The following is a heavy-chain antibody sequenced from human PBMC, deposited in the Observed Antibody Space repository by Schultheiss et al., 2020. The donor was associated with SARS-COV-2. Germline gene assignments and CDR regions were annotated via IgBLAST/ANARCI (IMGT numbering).Heavy chain of an antibody. J-gene: IGHJ4*02. CDR2: IYHSGST. V-gene: IGHV4-31*03. D-gene: IGHD4-17*01. CDR3: ARTLRRAEYYFDY. CDR1: GGSISSGGYY. Sequence: SETLSLTCTVSGGSISSGGYYWGWIRQPPGKGLEWIGEIYHSGSTYYNPSLKSRVTISVDTSKNQFSLKLSSVTAADTAVYYCARTLRRAEYYFDYWGQGTLVTVSS.